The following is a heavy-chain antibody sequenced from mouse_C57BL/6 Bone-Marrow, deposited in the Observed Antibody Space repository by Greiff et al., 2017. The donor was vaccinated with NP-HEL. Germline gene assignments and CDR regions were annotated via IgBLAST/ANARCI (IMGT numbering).Heavy chain of an antibody. CDR3: TRTPPFTTAYYFDY. CDR2: IDPETGGT. D-gene: IGHD1-2*01. Sequence: QLQQQQSGAELVRPGASVTLSCKASGYTFTDYEMHWVKQTPVHGLEWIGAIDPETGGTAYNQKFKGKAILTADKSSSTAYMELRSLTSEDSAVYYCTRTPPFTTAYYFDYWGQGTTLTVSS. CDR1: GYTFTDYE. V-gene: IGHV1-15*01. J-gene: IGHJ2*01.